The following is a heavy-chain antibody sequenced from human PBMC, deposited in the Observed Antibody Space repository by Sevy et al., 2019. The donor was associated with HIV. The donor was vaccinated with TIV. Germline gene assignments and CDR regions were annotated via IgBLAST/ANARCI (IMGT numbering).Heavy chain of an antibody. CDR1: GFSLSTSGVG. V-gene: IGHV2-5*02. Sequence: HIYFSRSGPTLVNPTQTLTLTCTFSGFSLSTSGVGVGWIRQPPGKALEWLTLIFWDDDKRYSPSLKSRLTITKDTSKNQVVLTMTNMDPVDTATYYCAHSTYSQESWLFDPWGQGTLVTVSS. J-gene: IGHJ5*02. D-gene: IGHD5-18*01. CDR3: AHSTYSQESWLFDP. CDR2: IFWDDDK.